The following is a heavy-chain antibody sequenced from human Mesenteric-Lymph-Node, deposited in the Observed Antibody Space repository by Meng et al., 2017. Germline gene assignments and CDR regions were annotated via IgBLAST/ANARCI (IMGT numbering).Heavy chain of an antibody. CDR3: AVPYCGGDCYDAFDI. V-gene: IGHV4-34*01. Sequence: ESLRLSCAVSGGCFSDYYRRWIRQPPGKGLEWIWEINHSGSTNYNPSLKSRVTISVDMSKNQFSLKLSSVTAADTAVYYCAVPYCGGDCYDAFDIWGQGTMVTVSS. D-gene: IGHD2-21*02. J-gene: IGHJ3*02. CDR1: GGCFSDYY. CDR2: INHSGST.